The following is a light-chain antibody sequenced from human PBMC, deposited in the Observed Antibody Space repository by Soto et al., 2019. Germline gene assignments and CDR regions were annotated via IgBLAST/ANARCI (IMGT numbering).Light chain of an antibody. J-gene: IGLJ1*01. V-gene: IGLV2-14*03. CDR3: CSYADGSIYF. CDR2: YVD. CDR1: SRDVGAYDY. Sequence: QSVLTQPASASGSPGQSITISCTGTSRDVGAYDYVSWYLQYPDKAPQLLIYYVDHRPSGVSSRFSGSKSGNTASLTISGLQAEDEGDYYCCSYADGSIYFFGTGTKVTAL.